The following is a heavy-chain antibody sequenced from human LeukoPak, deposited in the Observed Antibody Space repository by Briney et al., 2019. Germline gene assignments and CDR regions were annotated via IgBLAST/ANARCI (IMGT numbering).Heavy chain of an antibody. V-gene: IGHV3-66*01. CDR2: IYSGGST. CDR1: GFTVSRIY. Sequence: GGSLRLSRAASGFTVSRIYMSWVRQAPGKGLEWVSVIYSGGSTYYAASVKGRFTISRDNSKNTLYLQMDRLRGEDTAVYYCAREDYVDYGFAYWGQGTLVTVSS. J-gene: IGHJ4*02. D-gene: IGHD4-17*01. CDR3: AREDYVDYGFAY.